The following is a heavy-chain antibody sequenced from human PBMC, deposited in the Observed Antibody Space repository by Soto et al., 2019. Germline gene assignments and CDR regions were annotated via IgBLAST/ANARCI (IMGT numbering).Heavy chain of an antibody. CDR1: GGSISSGDYY. J-gene: IGHJ5*02. D-gene: IGHD3-10*01. Sequence: SETLSLTCTVSGGSISSGDYYWSWIRQPPGKGLEWIGYIYYSGSTYYNPSLKSRVTISVDTSKNQFSLKLSSVTAADTAVYYCARESRVTMVRGNNWFDPWGQGTPVTVSS. V-gene: IGHV4-30-4*01. CDR2: IYYSGST. CDR3: ARESRVTMVRGNNWFDP.